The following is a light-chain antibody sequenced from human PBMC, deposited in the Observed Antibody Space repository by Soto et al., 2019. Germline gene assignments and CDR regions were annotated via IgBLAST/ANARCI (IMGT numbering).Light chain of an antibody. V-gene: IGKV1-5*01. CDR3: QQYNSQPVT. CDR2: DAS. CDR1: QSIDRW. J-gene: IGKJ4*01. Sequence: DIQLTQSPPSLSASVGDRVTITCRASQSIDRWLAWYQQKPGKAPKLLIYDASSLESGVPSRFSGSGSGTGFTLTISSLQPDDFAAYFCQQYNSQPVTFGGGTKVDIK.